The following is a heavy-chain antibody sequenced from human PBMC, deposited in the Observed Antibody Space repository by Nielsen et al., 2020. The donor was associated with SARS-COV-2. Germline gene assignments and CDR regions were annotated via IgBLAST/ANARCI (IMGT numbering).Heavy chain of an antibody. CDR2: IHYTAST. J-gene: IGHJ4*02. Sequence: GSLRLSCTVSSGSISGFYWTWIRQPPGKGLEWIGHIHYTASTIYSDSLKSRLRMSVDRTKNQFSLTLSSVTAADTAVYYCARHGGQSRLAAAGTSVDYWGQGALVTV. V-gene: IGHV4-59*01. CDR3: ARHGGQSRLAAAGTSVDY. CDR1: SGSISGFY. D-gene: IGHD6-13*01.